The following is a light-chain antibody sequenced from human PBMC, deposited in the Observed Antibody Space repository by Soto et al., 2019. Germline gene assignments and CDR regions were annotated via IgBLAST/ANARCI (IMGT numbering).Light chain of an antibody. CDR3: MRATQFPVT. CDR2: KIS. CDR1: QSLVHSDGNTY. V-gene: IGKV2-24*01. Sequence: DIVMTQTPLSSPVTLGQPASISCRSSQSLVHSDGNTYLSWLQQRPGQPPRLLIYKISTRFSGVPHRFSGSEAGTYFTLKFSRGEAEDVGIYYCMRATQFPVTFGPVTKVDIK. J-gene: IGKJ3*01.